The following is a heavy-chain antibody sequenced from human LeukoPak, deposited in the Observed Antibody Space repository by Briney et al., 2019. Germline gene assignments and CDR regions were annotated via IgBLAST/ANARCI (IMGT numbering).Heavy chain of an antibody. CDR1: GFTFSSYG. CDR2: ISYDGSNK. Sequence: GGSLRLSCAASGFTFSSYGMHWVRQAPGKGLEWVAVISYDGSNKYYADSVKGRFTISRDNSKNTLYLQMNSLRAEDTAVYYCVPATFDYWGQGTLVTVSS. D-gene: IGHD2-15*01. V-gene: IGHV3-30*03. CDR3: VPATFDY. J-gene: IGHJ4*02.